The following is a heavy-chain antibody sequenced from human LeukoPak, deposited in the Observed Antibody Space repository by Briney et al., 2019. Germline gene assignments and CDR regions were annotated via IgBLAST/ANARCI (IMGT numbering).Heavy chain of an antibody. V-gene: IGHV1-8*01. CDR3: ARVFPKPEWLSTYGMDV. CDR2: MNPNSGNT. D-gene: IGHD3-3*01. CDR1: GYTFTSYD. Sequence: ASVKVSCKASGYTFTSYDINWVRQAPGQGLEWMGWMNPNSGNTGYAQKFQGRVTMTRNTSISTAYMELSSLRSEDTAVYYCARVFPKPEWLSTYGMDVWGQGTTVTVSS. J-gene: IGHJ6*02.